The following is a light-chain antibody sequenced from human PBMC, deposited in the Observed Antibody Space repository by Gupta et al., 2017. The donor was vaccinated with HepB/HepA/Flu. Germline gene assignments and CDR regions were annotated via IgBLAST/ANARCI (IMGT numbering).Light chain of an antibody. J-gene: IGKJ1*01. Sequence: DNVLTQSPLSLPVTPGEPASISCTSSQSLLHSNGYNYLDWYLQKPGQSPQLLIYLGSHRASGVPDRFSGSGSGTDFTLKISRVEAEDVGVYYCRQPLHTPWTFGQGTKVEIK. CDR3: RQPLHTPWT. V-gene: IGKV2-28*01. CDR2: LGS. CDR1: QSLLHSNGYNY.